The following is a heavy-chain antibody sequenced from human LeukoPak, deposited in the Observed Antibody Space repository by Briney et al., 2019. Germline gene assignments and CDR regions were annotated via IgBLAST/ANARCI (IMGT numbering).Heavy chain of an antibody. CDR1: GYTFTSYD. D-gene: IGHD3-10*01. CDR2: MNPNSGNT. J-gene: IGHJ4*02. CDR3: ARPRRYYGSGSYDY. Sequence: ASVKVSCKASGYTFTSYDINWVRQATGQGLEWMGWMNPNSGNTGYAQKFQGRVTMTRDTSISTAYMELSRLRSDDTAVYYCARPRRYYGSGSYDYWGQGTLVTVSS. V-gene: IGHV1-8*01.